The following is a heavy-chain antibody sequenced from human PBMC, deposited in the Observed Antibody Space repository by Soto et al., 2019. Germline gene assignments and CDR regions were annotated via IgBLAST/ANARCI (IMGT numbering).Heavy chain of an antibody. CDR2: INHSGST. Sequence: QVQLQQWGAGLLKPSETLSLTCAVYGGSFSGYYWSWIRQPPGKGLDWIGEINHSGSTNYNPSLKSRVTISVDTSKNQFSLKLSSVTAADTAVYYCARSPGYGSGNDGWFDPWGQGTLVTVSS. CDR3: ARSPGYGSGNDGWFDP. J-gene: IGHJ5*02. V-gene: IGHV4-34*01. D-gene: IGHD3-10*01. CDR1: GGSFSGYY.